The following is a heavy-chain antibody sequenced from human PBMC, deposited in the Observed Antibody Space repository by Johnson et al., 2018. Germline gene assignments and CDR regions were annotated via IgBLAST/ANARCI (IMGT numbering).Heavy chain of an antibody. J-gene: IGHJ6*03. CDR2: ISWNSGSI. Sequence: VQLVESGGGVVQPGRSLRLSCAASGFTFISYGMHWVRQAPGKGLEWVSGISWNSGSIGYADSVKGRFTISRDNAKNSLYLQMNSLRAEDTALYYCANDTQNYYMDVWGKGTTVTVAS. V-gene: IGHV3-9*01. CDR1: GFTFISYG. CDR3: ANDTQNYYMDV.